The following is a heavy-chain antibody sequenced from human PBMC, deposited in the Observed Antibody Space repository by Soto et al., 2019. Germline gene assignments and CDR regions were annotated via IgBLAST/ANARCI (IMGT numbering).Heavy chain of an antibody. D-gene: IGHD5-12*01. J-gene: IGHJ5*02. CDR3: ARDLVPPSRYDPRFDP. CDR2: IIPIFGTA. V-gene: IGHV1-69*12. CDR1: GGTFSSYA. Sequence: QVQLVQSGAEVKKPGSSVKVSCKASGGTFSSYAISWVRQAPGQGLEWMGGIIPIFGTANYAQKFQGRVTITADESMSTAYMELSSLRSEDTAVYYCARDLVPPSRYDPRFDPWGQGTLVTVSS.